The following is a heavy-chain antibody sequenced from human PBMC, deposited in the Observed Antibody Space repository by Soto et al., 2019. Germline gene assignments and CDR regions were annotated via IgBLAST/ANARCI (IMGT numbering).Heavy chain of an antibody. CDR3: ARGPYYDLIWNYYYMDV. CDR2: MYYSGST. V-gene: IGHV4-59*08. D-gene: IGHD3-16*01. CDR1: GGSISGHY. Sequence: QVQLQESGPGLVKPSETLSLSCSVSGGSISGHYWSWVRQTPGKGLEWIGYMYYSGSTNYNPSLKSRVPISVDTSKNHFSLRLTSVTAADTAVYYCARGPYYDLIWNYYYMDVWGKGTTVTVLL. J-gene: IGHJ6*03.